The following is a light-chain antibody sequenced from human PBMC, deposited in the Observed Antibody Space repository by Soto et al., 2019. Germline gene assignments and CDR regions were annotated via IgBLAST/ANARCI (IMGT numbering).Light chain of an antibody. CDR1: SSDVGNYDL. V-gene: IGLV2-14*01. Sequence: QSALTQPASVSGSPGQSITISCAGSSSDVGNYDLVSWFQHHPGKAPKLILFEVSHRPSGVSNRFSGSKSGNTASLTISGLQAEDEADYYCSSYTGISTLPYVFGTGTKVTVL. CDR2: EVS. J-gene: IGLJ1*01. CDR3: SSYTGISTLPYV.